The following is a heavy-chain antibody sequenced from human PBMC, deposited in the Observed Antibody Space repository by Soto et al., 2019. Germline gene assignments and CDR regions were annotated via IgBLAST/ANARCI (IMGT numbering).Heavy chain of an antibody. J-gene: IGHJ6*02. Sequence: WGSLRLSCVASGFTLSSYHMDWVRQAPGKGLEWISYIHASSISNIYYADSVKGRFTISRDNAKNSLYLQMDSLRAEDTAVYYCARDGTTGTANYHYAMDVWGQGTTVTVSS. V-gene: IGHV3-48*03. D-gene: IGHD4-17*01. CDR3: ARDGTTGTANYHYAMDV. CDR1: GFTLSSYH. CDR2: IHASSISNI.